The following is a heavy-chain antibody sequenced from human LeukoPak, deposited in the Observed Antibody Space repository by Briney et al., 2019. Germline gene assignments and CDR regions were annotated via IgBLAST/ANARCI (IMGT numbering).Heavy chain of an antibody. Sequence: ASVKVSCKASGYTFTSYAMHWVRQAPGQGLEWMGWIHAGNDDTRSSQKFHGRVTITRDTSANTAYMDLSSLSSEDTAVYYCGREGQQLVRGNAIDIWGQGTLVTVSS. CDR3: GREGQQLVRGNAIDI. J-gene: IGHJ3*02. V-gene: IGHV1-3*01. CDR2: IHAGNDDT. CDR1: GYTFTSYA. D-gene: IGHD1-1*01.